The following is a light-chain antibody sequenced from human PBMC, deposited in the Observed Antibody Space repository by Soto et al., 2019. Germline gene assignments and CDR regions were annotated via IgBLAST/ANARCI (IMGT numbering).Light chain of an antibody. CDR1: QSVSSN. J-gene: IGKJ2*01. V-gene: IGKV3-15*01. Sequence: IVMTQSPATLSVSPGERVSLSCRASQSVSSNLAWYQQKPGQAPRLLIYGASTRATGIPARFSGSGSGTELTLTISSLQSEDFAVYYCQQYNDGPYTFGQGTKLEIK. CDR2: GAS. CDR3: QQYNDGPYT.